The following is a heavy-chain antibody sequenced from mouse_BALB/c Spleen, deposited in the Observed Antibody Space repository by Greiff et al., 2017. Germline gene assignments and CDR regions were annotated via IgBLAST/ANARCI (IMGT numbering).Heavy chain of an antibody. CDR2: IDPENGDT. CDR1: GFNIKDYY. Sequence: EVQLQQSGAELVRSGASVKLSCTASGFNIKDYYMHWVKQRPEQGLEWIGWIDPENGDTEYAPKFQGKATMTADTSSNTAYLQLSSLTSEDTAVYYCNVYDGYTGLYAMDYWGQGTSVTVSS. V-gene: IGHV14-4*02. CDR3: NVYDGYTGLYAMDY. J-gene: IGHJ4*01. D-gene: IGHD2-3*01.